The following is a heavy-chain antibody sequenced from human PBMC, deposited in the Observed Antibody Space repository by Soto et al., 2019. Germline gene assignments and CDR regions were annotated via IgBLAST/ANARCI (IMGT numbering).Heavy chain of an antibody. J-gene: IGHJ5*02. D-gene: IGHD3-10*01. V-gene: IGHV3-21*01. Sequence: GGSLRLSCAASGFTFSSYSMNWVRQAPGKGLEWVSSISSSSSYIYYADSVKGRFTISRDNAKNSLYLQMNSLRAEDTAVYYCARGTMVRGVIITGEGIGAGSWFDPWGQGTLVTVSS. CDR3: ARGTMVRGVIITGEGIGAGSWFDP. CDR1: GFTFSSYS. CDR2: ISSSSSYI.